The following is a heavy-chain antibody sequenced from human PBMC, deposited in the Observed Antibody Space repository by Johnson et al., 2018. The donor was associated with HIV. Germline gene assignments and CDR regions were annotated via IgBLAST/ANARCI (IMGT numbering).Heavy chain of an antibody. Sequence: QVQLVESGGGVVQPGRSLRLSCAASGFTFSSYGMHWVRQAPGKGLEWVAVIWYDGSNKYYADSVKGRFTISRDNSKNTLYLQMNSLRAEDTAVYYCVKLPVAPSYCAFDIWGQGTMVTVSS. CDR3: VKLPVAPSYCAFDI. CDR2: IWYDGSNK. CDR1: GFTFSSYG. V-gene: IGHV3-33*06. D-gene: IGHD6-19*01. J-gene: IGHJ3*02.